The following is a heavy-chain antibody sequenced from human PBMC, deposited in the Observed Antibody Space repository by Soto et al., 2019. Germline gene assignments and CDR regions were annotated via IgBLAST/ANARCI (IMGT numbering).Heavy chain of an antibody. J-gene: IGHJ6*02. Sequence: GGSLRLSCAASGFTFSSYSTNWVRQAPGKGLEWVSYISSSSSTIYYADSVKGRFTISRDNAKNSLYLQMNSLRDEDTAVYYCAIQRLNWNYYYGMDVWGQGTTVTVSS. CDR1: GFTFSSYS. V-gene: IGHV3-48*02. D-gene: IGHD1-1*01. CDR2: ISSSSSTI. CDR3: AIQRLNWNYYYGMDV.